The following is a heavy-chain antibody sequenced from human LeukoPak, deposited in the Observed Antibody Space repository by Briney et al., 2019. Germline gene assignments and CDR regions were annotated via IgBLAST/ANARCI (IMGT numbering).Heavy chain of an antibody. CDR1: GFTFSSYA. CDR3: AKDYYDSSGYLSYFDY. J-gene: IGHJ4*02. CDR2: ISYSGGST. D-gene: IGHD3-22*01. Sequence: GGSLRLSCAASGFTFSSYAMSWVRQAPGKGLEWVSTISYSGGSTCYADSVKGRFTISRDNSKNTLYLQMNSLRAEDTAVYYCAKDYYDSSGYLSYFDYWGQGTLVTVSS. V-gene: IGHV3-23*01.